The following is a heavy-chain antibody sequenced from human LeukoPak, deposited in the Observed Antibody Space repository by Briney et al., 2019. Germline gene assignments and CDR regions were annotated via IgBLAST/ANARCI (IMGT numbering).Heavy chain of an antibody. D-gene: IGHD5-18*01. CDR2: ISGSGVST. CDR3: AKDLGWIQFGY. CDR1: GFNFSSYA. V-gene: IGHV3-23*01. Sequence: GGSLRLACTASGFNFSSYAMSWVRQTPGQGLQWVSVISGSGVSTYDVDSVKGRFTISRDNSKNTLYLQMNSLRSEDTAVYYCAKDLGWIQFGYWGQGALVTVSS. J-gene: IGHJ4*02.